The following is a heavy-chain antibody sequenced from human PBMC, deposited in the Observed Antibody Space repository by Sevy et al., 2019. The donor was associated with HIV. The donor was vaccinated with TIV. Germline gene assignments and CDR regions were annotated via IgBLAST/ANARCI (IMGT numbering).Heavy chain of an antibody. CDR3: AKDGLYGGDFEYFQD. CDR1: GFIFSSFG. D-gene: IGHD2-21*02. Sequence: GGSLRLSCAASGFIFSSFGMHWVRQAPGKGLEWVSSMTGSGGTIYYGDSVKGRFTISRDNSKNTLYLQMNSLRAEDTAVYYCAKDGLYGGDFEYFQDWGQGTLVTVSS. V-gene: IGHV3-23*01. CDR2: MTGSGGTI. J-gene: IGHJ1*01.